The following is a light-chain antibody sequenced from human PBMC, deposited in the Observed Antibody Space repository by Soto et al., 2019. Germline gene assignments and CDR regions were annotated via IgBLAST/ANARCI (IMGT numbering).Light chain of an antibody. J-gene: IGKJ4*01. Sequence: ENVLTQSPGTLSLSPGERATLSCRASPSISSSYLALYQQKPGQTPRLLIYHASNSATGIPDRFSGSGSGTDLTLTISRLDPNDFAVYYCQQNGDYLLTFGGGTKVEIK. V-gene: IGKV3-20*01. CDR3: QQNGDYLLT. CDR1: PSISSSY. CDR2: HAS.